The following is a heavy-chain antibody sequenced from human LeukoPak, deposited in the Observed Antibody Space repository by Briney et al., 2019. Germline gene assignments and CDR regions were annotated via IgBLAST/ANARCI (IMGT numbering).Heavy chain of an antibody. CDR3: TTSACTNGVCYTSVDY. V-gene: IGHV3-15*01. CDR1: GFTFNNAW. J-gene: IGHJ4*02. CDR2: IKSKADGGTT. D-gene: IGHD2-8*01. Sequence: GGSLRLSCAASGFTFNNAWMSWVRQAPGQGLEWVGRIKSKADGGTTDYAAPVKGRFTISRDDSTNTLYLQMNSLKTEDTVVYYCTTSACTNGVCYTSVDYWGQGSLVTVSS.